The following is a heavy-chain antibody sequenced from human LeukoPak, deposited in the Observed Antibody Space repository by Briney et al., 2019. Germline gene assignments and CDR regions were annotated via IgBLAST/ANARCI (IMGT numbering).Heavy chain of an antibody. J-gene: IGHJ4*02. V-gene: IGHV3-23*01. Sequence: GGSLRLSCAASGFTFSSYAMTWVRQAPGKGLEWVSAISGSAGSTFYADSVKGRFTIFKDNYKNTLYLQMNSLRAEDTAVYYCAKKGYYDGSGYYMYYFDHWGQGTLVTVSS. CDR2: ISGSAGST. D-gene: IGHD3-22*01. CDR3: AKKGYYDGSGYYMYYFDH. CDR1: GFTFSSYA.